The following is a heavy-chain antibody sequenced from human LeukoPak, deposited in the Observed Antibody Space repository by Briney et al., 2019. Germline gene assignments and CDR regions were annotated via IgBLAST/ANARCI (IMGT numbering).Heavy chain of an antibody. CDR2: ISSSSSYI. D-gene: IGHD2-21*01. CDR1: GGSFSGYY. V-gene: IGHV3-21*01. CDR3: ARDSLYCGGDCYSAFDI. Sequence: ETLSLTFAVYGGSFSGYYWSWIRQPPGKGLEWVSSISSSSSYIYYADSVKGRFTISRDNAKNSLYLQMNSLRAEDTAVYYCARDSLYCGGDCYSAFDIWGQGTMVTVSS. J-gene: IGHJ3*02.